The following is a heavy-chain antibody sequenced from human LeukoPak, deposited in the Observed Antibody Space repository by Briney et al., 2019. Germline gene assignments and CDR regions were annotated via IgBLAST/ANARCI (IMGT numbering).Heavy chain of an antibody. V-gene: IGHV4-39*07. J-gene: IGHJ4*02. D-gene: IGHD3-22*01. CDR1: GGLLSSSSHY. CDR2: IYFTGST. CDR3: ARDGSSGYRFDY. Sequence: SETLSLTCTVSGGLLSSSSHYWGWIRQPPGKGLEWIGSIYFTGSTNYNPSLKSRVTISVDTSKNQFSLKLSSVTAADTAVYYCARDGSSGYRFDYWGQGTLVTVSS.